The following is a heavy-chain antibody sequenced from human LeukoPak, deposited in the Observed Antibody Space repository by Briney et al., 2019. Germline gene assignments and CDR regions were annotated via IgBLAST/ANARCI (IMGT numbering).Heavy chain of an antibody. CDR2: INHSGST. D-gene: IGHD1-26*01. J-gene: IGHJ4*02. CDR1: GGSFSGYY. Sequence: SETLSLTCAVYGGSFSGYYRSWIRQPPGKGLEWIGEINHSGSTNYNPSLKSRVTISVDTSKNQFSLKLSSVTAADTAVYYCGGSGSYYNRDYWGQGTLVTVSS. CDR3: GGSGSYYNRDY. V-gene: IGHV4-34*01.